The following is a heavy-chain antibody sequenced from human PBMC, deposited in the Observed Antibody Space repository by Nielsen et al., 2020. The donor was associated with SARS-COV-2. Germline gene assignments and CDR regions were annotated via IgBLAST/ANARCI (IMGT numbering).Heavy chain of an antibody. J-gene: IGHJ6*02. CDR2: INHSGST. CDR1: GGSFSGYY. Sequence: SETLSLTCAVYGGSFSGYYWSWIRQPPGKGLEWIGEINHSGSTNYNPSLKSRVTISVDTSKNQFSLKLSSVTAADTAVYYCAIVSSGWISGGMDVWGQGTTVTVSS. V-gene: IGHV4-34*01. CDR3: AIVSSGWISGGMDV. D-gene: IGHD6-19*01.